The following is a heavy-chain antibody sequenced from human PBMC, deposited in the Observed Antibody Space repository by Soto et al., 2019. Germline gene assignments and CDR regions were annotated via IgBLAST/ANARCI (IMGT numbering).Heavy chain of an antibody. CDR1: GGSFSGYY. CDR3: ATQSGLLWFGARNCYYGMDV. V-gene: IGHV4-34*01. J-gene: IGHJ6*02. Sequence: PSETLSLTCAVYGGSFSGYYWSWIRQPPGKGLEWIGEINHSGSTNYNPSLKSRVTISVDTSKNQFSLKLSSVTAADTAVYYCATQSGLLWFGARNCYYGMDVWGQGTTVTVSS. D-gene: IGHD3-10*01. CDR2: INHSGST.